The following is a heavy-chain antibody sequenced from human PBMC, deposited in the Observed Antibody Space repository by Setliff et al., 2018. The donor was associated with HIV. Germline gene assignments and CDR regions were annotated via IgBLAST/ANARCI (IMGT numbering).Heavy chain of an antibody. D-gene: IGHD2-2*01. Sequence: SETLSLTCTVSGYSISSGYYWGWIRQPPGKGLEWIGSIYHSGSTYYNPSLKSRVTISVDTSKNQFSLKVTSVTAADTAVYFCLRLYRGSSTKEKSDSWGQGVLVTVSS. V-gene: IGHV4-38-2*02. CDR2: IYHSGST. CDR3: LRLYRGSSTKEKSDS. CDR1: GYSISSGYY. J-gene: IGHJ4*02.